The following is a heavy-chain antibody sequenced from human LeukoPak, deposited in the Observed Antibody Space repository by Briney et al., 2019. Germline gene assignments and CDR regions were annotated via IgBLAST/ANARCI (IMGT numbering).Heavy chain of an antibody. J-gene: IGHJ3*02. CDR1: VFTFSSYV. V-gene: IGHV3-30*02. D-gene: IGHD3-10*01. CDR2: IRYDGSNK. Sequence: GGSLRLSCAPSVFTFSSYVMHWVRQAPGKGLECVAFIRYDGSNKHYADSVKGRFTISRDNSENTLYLQMNSLRAEDTAVYYCAKALSGGEQRDAFDIWGQRTMVTVSS. CDR3: AKALSGGEQRDAFDI.